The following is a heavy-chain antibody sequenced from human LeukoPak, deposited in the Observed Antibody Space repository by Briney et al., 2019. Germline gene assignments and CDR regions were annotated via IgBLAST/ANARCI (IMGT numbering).Heavy chain of an antibody. CDR2: TSSSGNTI. J-gene: IGHJ6*02. CDR1: GFTFSSYE. D-gene: IGHD2-15*01. V-gene: IGHV3-48*03. Sequence: GGSLRLSCAASGFTFSSYEMNWVRQAPGKGLEWVSYTSSSGNTIYYADALKGRFSISRDNAKNSLYLQMNSLRAEDTAVYYCAREGRTYGMDVWGQGTTVTVSS. CDR3: AREGRTYGMDV.